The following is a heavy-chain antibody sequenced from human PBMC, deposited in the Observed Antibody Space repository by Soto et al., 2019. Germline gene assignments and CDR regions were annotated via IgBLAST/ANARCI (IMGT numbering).Heavy chain of an antibody. CDR3: AKDRNYPRDQFHY. D-gene: IGHD1-7*01. CDR2: ISANGQGI. Sequence: GGSLRLSCGASGFTFSTYALSWVRQAPGKGLEWVSAISANGQGIYYADSVRGRFTISRDNSKNTIFLHMDSLRAEDTAVYYCAKDRNYPRDQFHYWGQGTLVTVSS. J-gene: IGHJ4*02. V-gene: IGHV3-23*01. CDR1: GFTFSTYA.